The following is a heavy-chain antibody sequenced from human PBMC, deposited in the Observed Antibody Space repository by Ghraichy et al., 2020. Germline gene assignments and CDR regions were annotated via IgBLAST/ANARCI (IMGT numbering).Heavy chain of an antibody. CDR3: VAGTSGVTSTRRGFHHHLDV. D-gene: IGHD3-3*01. CDR2: SIPLVGTA. Sequence: SVKVSCKVSGGYFESYAINWVRQAPGQGLEWMGKSIPLVGTANFAQRFQGRVSFTADMSNTTAYMEVNSLKYEDTATYYCVAGTSGVTSTRRGFHHHLDVWGQGTSVTVSS. V-gene: IGHV1-69*04. J-gene: IGHJ6*02. CDR1: GGYFESYA.